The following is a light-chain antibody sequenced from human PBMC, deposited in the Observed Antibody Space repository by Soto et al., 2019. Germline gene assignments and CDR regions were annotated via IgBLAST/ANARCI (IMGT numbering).Light chain of an antibody. CDR1: SSNIGSNT. V-gene: IGLV1-44*01. J-gene: IGLJ1*01. Sequence: QSALTQPPSASGTPGQGVAISCSGSSSNIGSNTVNWYQQLPGTAPKVLIYSNNQRPSGVPDRFSGSKSGTSASLAISGLQSEDEADYYCAAWDDGLNGFWVFGTGTKVTVL. CDR3: AAWDDGLNGFWV. CDR2: SNN.